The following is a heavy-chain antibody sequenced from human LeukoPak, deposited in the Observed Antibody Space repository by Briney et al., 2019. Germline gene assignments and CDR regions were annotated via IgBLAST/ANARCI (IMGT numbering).Heavy chain of an antibody. CDR1: GFTFSSYS. Sequence: PGGSLRLSCAASGFTFSSYSLNWVRQVPGKGLEWVAYVGPSGTPIYYADSVTGRFTISRDNVKNSLSLQMNRLRVEDTAVYYCARDHLWAFDYWGQGTLVTVSS. CDR2: VGPSGTPI. D-gene: IGHD2-21*01. CDR3: ARDHLWAFDY. J-gene: IGHJ4*02. V-gene: IGHV3-48*01.